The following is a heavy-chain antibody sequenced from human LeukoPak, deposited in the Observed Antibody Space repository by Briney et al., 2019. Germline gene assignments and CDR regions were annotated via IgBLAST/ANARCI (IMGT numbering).Heavy chain of an antibody. CDR3: ARDRERYSSSSGVPTWFDP. Sequence: ASVKVSCKASGYTFTSYYMHWVRQAPGQRLEWMGIINPSGGSTSDAQKFQGRVTMTRDMSTSTVYMELSSLRSEDTAVYYCARDRERYSSSSGVPTWFDPWGQGTLVTVSS. D-gene: IGHD6-6*01. CDR1: GYTFTSYY. J-gene: IGHJ5*02. V-gene: IGHV1-46*01. CDR2: INPSGGST.